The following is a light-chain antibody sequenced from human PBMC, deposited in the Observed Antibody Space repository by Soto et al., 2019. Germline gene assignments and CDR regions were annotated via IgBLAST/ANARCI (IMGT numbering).Light chain of an antibody. J-gene: IGLJ3*02. CDR3: CSYRSGTTWV. Sequence: QSALTQPASVSGSPGQSITISCTGTSSDVGGYNYVSWYQQHPGKAPKLMIYEVTNRPSGASHRFSGSKSGNSASLTISGLQAEDEADYYCCSYRSGTTWVFGGGTQLTVL. CDR1: SSDVGGYNY. V-gene: IGLV2-14*01. CDR2: EVT.